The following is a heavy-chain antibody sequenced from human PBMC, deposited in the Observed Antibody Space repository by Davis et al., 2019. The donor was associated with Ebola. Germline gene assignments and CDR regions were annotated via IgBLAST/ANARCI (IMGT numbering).Heavy chain of an antibody. D-gene: IGHD3-22*01. J-gene: IGHJ4*02. CDR1: GFTFDDYA. CDR2: ISWNSGSI. CDR3: ARGAKDSSGYHYANDY. Sequence: SLKISCAASGFTFDDYAMHWVRQAPGKGLEWVSGISWNSGSIGYADSVKGRFTISRDNAKNSLYLQMNSLRAEDTAVYYCARGAKDSSGYHYANDYWGQGTMVTVSS. V-gene: IGHV3-9*01.